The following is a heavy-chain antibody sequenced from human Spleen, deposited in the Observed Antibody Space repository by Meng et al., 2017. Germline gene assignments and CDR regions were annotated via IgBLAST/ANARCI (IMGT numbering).Heavy chain of an antibody. CDR3: SREDSSSFFYCDHYYYYGMNV. J-gene: IGHJ6*02. Sequence: SQTLSLTCAISGDSVPSNSAAWNWIRQSPSRGLEWLGKTYYRSKWNNDYALSVKSRITINPDTSKNQSSLQLNSVTPENTAVYYCSREDSSSFFYCDHYYYYGMNVWGQGTMVTVSS. CDR2: TYYRSKWNN. D-gene: IGHD6-13*01. CDR1: GDSVPSNSAA. V-gene: IGHV6-1*01.